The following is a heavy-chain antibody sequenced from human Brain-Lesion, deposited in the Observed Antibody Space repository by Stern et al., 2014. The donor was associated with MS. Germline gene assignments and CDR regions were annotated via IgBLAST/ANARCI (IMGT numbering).Heavy chain of an antibody. D-gene: IGHD6-19*01. Sequence: EVQLGESGGGLLQPGGPLRLSCAASGFSFSTYAMGWVRQTPGKGPQWGSFISGRGGPTYYADSVKGRFTISRDNSKNTLYLQMDSLRADDTAVYYCAKWQHHIAVAGTRYFQHWGQGTLVTVSS. J-gene: IGHJ1*01. V-gene: IGHV3-23*04. CDR2: ISGRGGPT. CDR1: GFSFSTYA. CDR3: AKWQHHIAVAGTRYFQH.